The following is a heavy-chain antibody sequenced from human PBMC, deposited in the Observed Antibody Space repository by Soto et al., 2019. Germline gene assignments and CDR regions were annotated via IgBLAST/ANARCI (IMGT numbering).Heavy chain of an antibody. J-gene: IGHJ4*02. D-gene: IGHD3-16*01. CDR3: ANGGHIDF. Sequence: EVELVESGGGLVQPGGSLRLSCAVSGFSFSTYWMSCVRQVPGTGLEWVANIKADGSETNYVDSVRGRFTISRDNAKTSLYLQVNSLRAEDTAVYYCANGGHIDFCGQGTLVTVSA. V-gene: IGHV3-7*03. CDR2: IKADGSET. CDR1: GFSFSTYW.